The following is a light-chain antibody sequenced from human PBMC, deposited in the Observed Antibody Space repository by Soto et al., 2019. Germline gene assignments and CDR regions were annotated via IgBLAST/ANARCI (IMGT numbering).Light chain of an antibody. CDR3: QQYGSSPRT. CDR1: QSVSSSY. V-gene: IGKV3-20*01. J-gene: IGKJ1*01. Sequence: EIVLTQSPGTLSLSPGERATLSCRASQSVSSSYFAWYQQEPGQAPRLLIYGASSRATGIPDRFSGSGSGTDFTLTIRRLEPEDFAVYYCQQYGSSPRTFGQGTKVEIK. CDR2: GAS.